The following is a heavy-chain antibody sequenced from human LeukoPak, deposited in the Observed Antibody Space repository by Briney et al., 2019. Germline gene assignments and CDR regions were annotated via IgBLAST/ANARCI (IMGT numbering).Heavy chain of an antibody. D-gene: IGHD6-19*01. J-gene: IGHJ4*02. CDR1: GFTFSSYA. CDR2: ISGSGGST. Sequence: QPGGSQRLSCAASGFTFSSYAMIWVRQAPGKGLEWVSVISGSGGSTYFADSVKGRFTISRDNSKNTLYLQMNSLRAEDTAVYYCAKVFLAGFTVAGPLDYWGQGTLVTVSS. V-gene: IGHV3-23*01. CDR3: AKVFLAGFTVAGPLDY.